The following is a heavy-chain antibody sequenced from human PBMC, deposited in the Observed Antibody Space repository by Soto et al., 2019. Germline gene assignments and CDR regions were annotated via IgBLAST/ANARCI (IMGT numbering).Heavy chain of an antibody. Sequence: GASVKVSCKASGYTFTSYGISWVRQAPGQGLEWMGWISAYNGNTNYAQKLQGRVTMTTDTSTSTAYMELRSLRSDDTAVYYCARGFVVVAAKGYYYYGMDVWGQGTTVTVSS. V-gene: IGHV1-18*01. D-gene: IGHD2-15*01. CDR1: GYTFTSYG. J-gene: IGHJ6*02. CDR2: ISAYNGNT. CDR3: ARGFVVVAAKGYYYYGMDV.